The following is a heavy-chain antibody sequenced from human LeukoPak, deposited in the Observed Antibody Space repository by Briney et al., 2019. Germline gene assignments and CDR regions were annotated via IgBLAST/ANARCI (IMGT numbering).Heavy chain of an antibody. D-gene: IGHD1-26*01. CDR2: IGGPGTDT. CDR3: AKDAIPQNSIWDHFDS. V-gene: IGHV3-23*01. Sequence: PGGSLRLSCAASGFTFSNFAMCWVRQAPGKGLEWVSSIGGPGTDTYYADSVQGRFTVSRDNSKNTLYLQLNSLRAEDTAVYYCAKDAIPQNSIWDHFDSWGQGTLVSVSS. CDR1: GFTFSNFA. J-gene: IGHJ4*02.